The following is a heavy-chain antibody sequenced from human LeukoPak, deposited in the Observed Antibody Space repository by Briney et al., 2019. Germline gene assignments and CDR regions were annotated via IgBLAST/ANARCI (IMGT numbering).Heavy chain of an antibody. CDR2: IYTSGST. V-gene: IGHV4-4*09. D-gene: IGHD1-7*01. CDR1: GGSISSYY. CDR3: ARTRSITGTKFWFDP. Sequence: PSETLSLTCTVSGGSISSYYWSWIRQPPGKGLEWIGYIYTSGSTNYNPSLKSRVTISVDTSKNQFSLKLSSVTAADTAVYYCARTRSITGTKFWFDPWGQGTLVTVSS. J-gene: IGHJ5*02.